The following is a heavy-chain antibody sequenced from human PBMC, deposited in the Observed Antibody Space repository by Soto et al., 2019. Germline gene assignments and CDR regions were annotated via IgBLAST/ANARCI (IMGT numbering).Heavy chain of an antibody. Sequence: ASVKVSWKASGYTFTSYYMHWGRPAPGQGLEWMGIINPSGGSTSYAQKFQGRVTMTRDTSTSTVYMELSSLRSEDTAVYYCARDQDSGTWFDPWGQGTLVTVSS. D-gene: IGHD1-1*01. CDR3: ARDQDSGTWFDP. CDR2: INPSGGST. CDR1: GYTFTSYY. V-gene: IGHV1-46*03. J-gene: IGHJ5*02.